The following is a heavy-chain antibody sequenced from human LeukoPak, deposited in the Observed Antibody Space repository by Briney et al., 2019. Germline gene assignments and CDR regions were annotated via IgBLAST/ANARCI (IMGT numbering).Heavy chain of an antibody. J-gene: IGHJ6*02. CDR1: GGSISSYY. D-gene: IGHD2-15*01. CDR3: ARDRSILLSGGMDV. Sequence: PSETLSLTCTVSGGSISSYYWSWIRQPPGKGLEWIGYIYYSGSTNYNPSLKSRVTISVDTSRNQFSLKLTSVTAADTAVYYCARDRSILLSGGMDVWGQGTTVTVSS. V-gene: IGHV4-59*01. CDR2: IYYSGST.